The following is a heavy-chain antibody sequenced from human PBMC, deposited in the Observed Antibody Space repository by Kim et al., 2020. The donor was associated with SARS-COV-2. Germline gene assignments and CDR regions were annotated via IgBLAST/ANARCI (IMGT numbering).Heavy chain of an antibody. Sequence: GGSLRLSCAASGFTFSTYSMNWVRQAPGKGLEWVSSISSSSSYIYYADSVKGRFTISRDNAKNSLYLQMNSLRAEDTAVYYCARGFYVEKEGDYYAWIFDIWGHGTLVTVSS. CDR2: ISSSSSYI. D-gene: IGHD4-17*01. CDR1: GFTFSTYS. J-gene: IGHJ3*02. CDR3: ARGFYVEKEGDYYAWIFDI. V-gene: IGHV3-21*01.